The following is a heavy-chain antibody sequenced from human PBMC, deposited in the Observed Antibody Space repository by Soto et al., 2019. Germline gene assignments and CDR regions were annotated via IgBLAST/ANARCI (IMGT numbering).Heavy chain of an antibody. CDR1: GYTFTSYY. J-gene: IGHJ5*02. CDR2: VNPSGGGT. V-gene: IGHV1-46*01. Sequence: GASVEVSCHASGYTFTSYYMHWVRQPHGKGLQWRGIVNPSGGGTSYARKFQGTVTINRDTSTSTVHMELSIMKSEHTAPYYDSRLNPFGGPLAGYQTLDTHNSFDAWGQGTLVTVAS. D-gene: IGHD3-9*01. CDR3: SRLNPFGGPLAGYQTLDTHNSFDA.